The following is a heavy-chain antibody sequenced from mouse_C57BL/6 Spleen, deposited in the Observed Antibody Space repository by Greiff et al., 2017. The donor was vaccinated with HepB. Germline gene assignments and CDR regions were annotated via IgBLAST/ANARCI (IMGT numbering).Heavy chain of an antibody. CDR1: GFTFSSYA. Sequence: VQLKESGGGLVKPGGSLKLSCAASGFTFSSYAMSWVRQTPEKRLEWVATISDGGSYTYYPDNVKGRFTISRDNAKNNLYLQMSHLKSEDTAMYYCAREGSYSNYWFAYWGQGTLVTVSA. D-gene: IGHD2-5*01. CDR3: AREGSYSNYWFAY. CDR2: ISDGGSYT. J-gene: IGHJ3*01. V-gene: IGHV5-4*01.